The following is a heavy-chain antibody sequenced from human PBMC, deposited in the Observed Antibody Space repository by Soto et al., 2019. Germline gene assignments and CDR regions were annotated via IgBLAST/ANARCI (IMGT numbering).Heavy chain of an antibody. J-gene: IGHJ6*02. V-gene: IGHV1-69*13. CDR1: GGTCSSYA. D-gene: IGHD3-3*01. CDR3: ARYVEIGGTIFGVPDQLYYGMDV. CDR2: IIPIFGTA. Sequence: SVKVSCKASGGTCSSYAISWVLQAPGQGLEWMGGIIPIFGTANYAQKFQGRVTITADESTSTAYMELSSLRSEDTAVYYCARYVEIGGTIFGVPDQLYYGMDVWGQGTTVTVSS.